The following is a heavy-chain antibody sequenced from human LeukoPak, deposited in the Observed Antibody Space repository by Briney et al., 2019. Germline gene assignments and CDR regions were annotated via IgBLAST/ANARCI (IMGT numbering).Heavy chain of an antibody. CDR2: IYYSGST. J-gene: IGHJ4*02. V-gene: IGHV4-61*01. Sequence: SETLSLTCTVSGGSVSSSSYFWSWIRQPPGKGLEWIGYIYYSGSTNYNPSLKSRVTISLDTSKNQFSLKLSSVTAADTAVYYCARGRGHFDCWGQGTLVTVSS. CDR1: GGSVSSSSYF. CDR3: ARGRGHFDC.